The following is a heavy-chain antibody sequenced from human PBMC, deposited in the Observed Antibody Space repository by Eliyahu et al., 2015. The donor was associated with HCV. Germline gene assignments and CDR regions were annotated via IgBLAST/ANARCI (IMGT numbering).Heavy chain of an antibody. CDR1: GXSFXGXY. V-gene: IGHV4-34*01. D-gene: IGHD2-2*01. J-gene: IGHJ4*02. Sequence: QVQLQQWGAGLLKPSETLSLTCGVYGXSFXGXYWNWIRQPPGKGLEWIGEIDHRGNTNYNPSLKSRATISGDASKNQFSLNLTSVSAADTAVYYCARSLGYCSTTFCYTSGLQYWGQGSLVTVSS. CDR3: ARSLGYCSTTFCYTSGLQY. CDR2: IDHRGNT.